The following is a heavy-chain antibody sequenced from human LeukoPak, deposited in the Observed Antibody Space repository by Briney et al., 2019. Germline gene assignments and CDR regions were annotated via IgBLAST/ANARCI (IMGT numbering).Heavy chain of an antibody. Sequence: SVKVSCKASGGTFSSYAISWVRQAPGQGLEWMGGIIPIFGTANYAQKFQGRVTITADESTSTAYMELSSLRSEDTAVYYCARDQSDYVWGSYRGDAFDIWGQGTMVTVSS. CDR3: ARDQSDYVWGSYRGDAFDI. CDR2: IIPIFGTA. D-gene: IGHD3-16*02. J-gene: IGHJ3*02. CDR1: GGTFSSYA. V-gene: IGHV1-69*13.